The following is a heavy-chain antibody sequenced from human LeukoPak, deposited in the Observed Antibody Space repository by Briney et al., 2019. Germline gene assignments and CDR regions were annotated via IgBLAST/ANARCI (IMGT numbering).Heavy chain of an antibody. CDR3: ARAGIQLWFGY. J-gene: IGHJ4*02. V-gene: IGHV4-59*01. Sequence: PSETLSLTCTVSGGSISSYYWSWIRQPPGKGLEWIGYIYYSGSTNYNPSLKSRVTISVDTSKNQFSLKLSSVTAADTAVYYCARAGIQLWFGYWGQGTLVTVSS. D-gene: IGHD5-18*01. CDR1: GGSISSYY. CDR2: IYYSGST.